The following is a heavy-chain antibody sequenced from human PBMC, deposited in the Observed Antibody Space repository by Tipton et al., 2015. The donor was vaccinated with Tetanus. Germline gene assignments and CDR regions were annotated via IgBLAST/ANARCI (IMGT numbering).Heavy chain of an antibody. Sequence: SLRLSCATSGLFFKNAWMNWVRQAPGKGLGWVGRIKNKADGGTTDYSARVKDRFSISRDDSKDTLFLQMNSLKTEDTAVYYCTTSGMVGSGYRVDYWGRGTLVVVSS. J-gene: IGHJ4*02. CDR2: IKNKADGGTT. CDR3: TTSGMVGSGYRVDY. V-gene: IGHV3-15*07. CDR1: GLFFKNAW. D-gene: IGHD3-9*01.